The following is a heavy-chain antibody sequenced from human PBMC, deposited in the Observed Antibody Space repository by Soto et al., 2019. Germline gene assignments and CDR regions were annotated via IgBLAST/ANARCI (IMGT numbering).Heavy chain of an antibody. J-gene: IGHJ4*02. CDR2: IIPIFGTA. Sequence: QVQLVQSGADVKKPGSSVKVSCKASGGTFSSYAISWVRQAPGQGLEWMGGIIPIFGTANYAQKFQGRVTITADESTSTAYMELSSLRSEDTAVYYCARGDGDYPGRLGSSFDYWGQGTLVTVSS. CDR3: ARGDGDYPGRLGSSFDY. V-gene: IGHV1-69*01. CDR1: GGTFSSYA. D-gene: IGHD4-17*01.